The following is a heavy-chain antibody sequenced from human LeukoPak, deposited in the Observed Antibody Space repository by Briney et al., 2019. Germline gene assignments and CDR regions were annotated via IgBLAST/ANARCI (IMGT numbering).Heavy chain of an antibody. V-gene: IGHV4-31*03. J-gene: IGHJ4*02. D-gene: IGHD5-24*01. CDR3: ARGQLGDAYNFEY. CDR2: MYYSGST. Sequence: SETLSLTCSVSGDSISSGAYYWSWLRQHPGKGLEWIAYMYYSGSTYFNPSLNSRVTMSADTSKNQFSLKLSSVTAADTAVYYCARGQLGDAYNFEYWGQGTVVTVSS. CDR1: GDSISSGAYY.